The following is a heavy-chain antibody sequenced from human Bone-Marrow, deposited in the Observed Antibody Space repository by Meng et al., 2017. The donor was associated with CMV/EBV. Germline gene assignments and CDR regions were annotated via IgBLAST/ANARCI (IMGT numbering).Heavy chain of an antibody. V-gene: IGHV3-11*01. CDR2: ISSSGSTI. CDR3: ARGGRWLHNYDY. J-gene: IGHJ4*02. Sequence: GESLKISCAASGFTFSDYYMSWIRQAPGKGLEWVSYISSSGSTIYYADSVKGRFTISRDNAKNSLYLQMNSLRAEDTAVYYCARGGRWLHNYDYWGQGTLVTVSS. D-gene: IGHD5-24*01. CDR1: GFTFSDYY.